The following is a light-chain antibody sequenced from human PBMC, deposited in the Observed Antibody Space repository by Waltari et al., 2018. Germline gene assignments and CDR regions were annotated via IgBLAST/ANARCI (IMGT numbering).Light chain of an antibody. J-gene: IGKJ1*01. CDR1: QSVSRW. V-gene: IGKV3-20*01. CDR3: QKYGTLPAT. Sequence: EIVLTQSPGTLSLSPGERATLSCRASQSVSRWLAWYQQKPGQAPRLLIYGASNRATGIPDRFSGSGSGTDFSLTISRLEPEDFAVYYCQKYGTLPATFGQGTKVEIK. CDR2: GAS.